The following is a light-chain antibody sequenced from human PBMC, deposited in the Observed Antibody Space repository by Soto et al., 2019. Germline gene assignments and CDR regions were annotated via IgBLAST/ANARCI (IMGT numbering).Light chain of an antibody. J-gene: IGKJ5*01. CDR3: QHRSIWPVS. CDR1: QSVGSY. V-gene: IGKV3-11*01. CDR2: DAS. Sequence: EIVLTQSPATLSLSPGERATLSCRASQSVGSYLAWYQQKPGLAPRLLIYDASNRATGIPPRFSGSGSGTDFTLTISSLEPEDFAVYYCQHRSIWPVSFGQGTRLEI.